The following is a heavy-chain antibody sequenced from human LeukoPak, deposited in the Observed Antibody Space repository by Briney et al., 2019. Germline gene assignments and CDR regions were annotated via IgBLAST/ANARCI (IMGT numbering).Heavy chain of an antibody. J-gene: IGHJ4*02. CDR2: IIPIFGTA. CDR3: ARGGHIVVVPAPPDY. V-gene: IGHV1-69*05. D-gene: IGHD2-2*01. Sequence: GASVKVSCKASGGTFSSYAISWVRQAPGQGLEWMGGIIPIFGTANYAQKFQGRVTITTDESTSTAYMELSSLRSEDTAVYYCARGGHIVVVPAPPDYWGQGTLVTVSS. CDR1: GGTFSSYA.